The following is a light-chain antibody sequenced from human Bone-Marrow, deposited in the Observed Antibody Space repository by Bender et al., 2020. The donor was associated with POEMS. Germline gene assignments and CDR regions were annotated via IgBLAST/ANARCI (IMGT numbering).Light chain of an antibody. CDR3: QAWDTYSVI. V-gene: IGLV3-1*01. J-gene: IGLJ2*01. CDR1: DLGDKY. Sequence: SYEVTQPPSVSVSPGQTASITCSGDDLGDKYVAWYQQKPGQSPVLVIYQDTKRPSGIPERFPGSNSGNTATLTIGGTQAMDEADYYCQAWDTYSVIFGGGTKLTVL. CDR2: QDT.